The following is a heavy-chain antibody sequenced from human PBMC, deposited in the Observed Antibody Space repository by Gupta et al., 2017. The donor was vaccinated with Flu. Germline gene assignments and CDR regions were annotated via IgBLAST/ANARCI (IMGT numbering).Heavy chain of an antibody. Sequence: EVQLLASGGGLVQPGGSLRLSCAASGFSFSSYAMSWVRQAPGKGLEWVSLISGSGGRTYYAHSVKGRFTLSRDNSKNTLYLQMNSLRAEDTAVYYCAKDEPWDYNFDFWGQGTLVTVSS. V-gene: IGHV3-23*01. J-gene: IGHJ4*02. CDR1: GFSFSSYA. CDR3: AKDEPWDYNFDF. D-gene: IGHD1-7*01. CDR2: ISGSGGRT.